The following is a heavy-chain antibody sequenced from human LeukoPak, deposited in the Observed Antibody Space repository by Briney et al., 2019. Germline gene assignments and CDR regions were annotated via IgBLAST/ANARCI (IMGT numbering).Heavy chain of an antibody. V-gene: IGHV3-30*18. CDR3: AQDLPADPGWGWYRVRFIFHS. CDR1: GFSFSDYD. J-gene: IGHJ4*02. CDR2: ISDDGSNQ. Sequence: GGSLRLSCEGSGFSFSDYDMHWVREAPGKGLEWVAVISDDGSNQYFANSVEGRFAISRDNSKDTVYLHMNGVRPEDTAVYFCAQDLPADPGWGWYRVRFIFHSWGQGTLVTVSA. D-gene: IGHD6-19*01.